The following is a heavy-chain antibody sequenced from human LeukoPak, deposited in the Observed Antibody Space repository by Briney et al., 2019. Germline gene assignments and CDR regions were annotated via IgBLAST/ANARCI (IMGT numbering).Heavy chain of an antibody. D-gene: IGHD2-21*01. CDR3: AKAPVTTCRGAYCYPFDY. J-gene: IGHJ4*02. Sequence: GGSLRLSCAASGFTLSSYAMSWVRQAPGKGLEWVSANSDSGNTYHADSVKGRFTISRDSSKNTLFLQMNRLRPEDAAVYYCAKAPVTTCRGAYCYPFDYWGQGTLVTVSS. CDR2: NSDSGNT. V-gene: IGHV3-23*01. CDR1: GFTLSSYA.